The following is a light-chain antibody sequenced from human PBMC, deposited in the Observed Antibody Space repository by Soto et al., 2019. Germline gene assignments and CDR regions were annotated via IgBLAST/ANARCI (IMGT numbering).Light chain of an antibody. Sequence: EIVLTQSPGTLSLSPGERVTISCRASQSVSSSYLAWYQQKPGQAPRLLIYGASSRATGIPDRFSGSGSGTDLTLTISRLETDDFAVYYCHQYDSSPLTFGGGTKVEIK. CDR1: QSVSSSY. CDR2: GAS. CDR3: HQYDSSPLT. V-gene: IGKV3-20*01. J-gene: IGKJ4*01.